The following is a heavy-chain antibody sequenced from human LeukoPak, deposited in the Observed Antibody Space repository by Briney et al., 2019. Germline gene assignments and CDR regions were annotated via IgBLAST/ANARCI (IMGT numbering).Heavy chain of an antibody. CDR3: ARGGGAAGTPAHFNYGMDV. CDR1: GYTFTSYD. Sequence: ASVKVSCKASGYTFTSYDINWVRQATGQGLEWMGWMNPNSGNTGYAQKFQGRVTMTRNTSISTAYMELSSLRSEDTAVYYCARGGGAAGTPAHFNYGMDVWGQGTTVTVSS. CDR2: MNPNSGNT. D-gene: IGHD6-13*01. J-gene: IGHJ6*02. V-gene: IGHV1-8*01.